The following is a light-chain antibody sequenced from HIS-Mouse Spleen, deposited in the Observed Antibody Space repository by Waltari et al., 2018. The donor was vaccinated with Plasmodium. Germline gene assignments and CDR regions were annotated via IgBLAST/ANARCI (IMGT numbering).Light chain of an antibody. CDR1: RGINVGHYR. Sequence: QAVLTQPSSLSASPGASASLTCTLRRGINVGHYRIYWYQPKPGSPPQYLLRYKSDSDKQQGSGVPSRFSGSKDASANAGILLISGLQSEDEADYYCMIWHSSAWVFGGGTKLTVL. CDR3: MIWHSSAWV. CDR2: YKSDSDK. J-gene: IGLJ3*02. V-gene: IGLV5-45*03.